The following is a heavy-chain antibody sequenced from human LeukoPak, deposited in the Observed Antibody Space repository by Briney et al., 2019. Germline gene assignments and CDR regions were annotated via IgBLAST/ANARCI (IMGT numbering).Heavy chain of an antibody. D-gene: IGHD6-19*01. J-gene: IGHJ4*02. V-gene: IGHV3-7*01. CDR3: ARAGAVAVIRQGFDY. CDR2: IKQDGSEK. CDR1: GFTFSSYW. Sequence: GGSLRLPCAASGFTFSSYWMSWVRQAPGKGQEWVANIKQDGSEKYYVDSVKGRFTISRDNAKNSLYLQMNSLRAEDTAVYYCARAGAVAVIRQGFDYWGQGTLVTVSS.